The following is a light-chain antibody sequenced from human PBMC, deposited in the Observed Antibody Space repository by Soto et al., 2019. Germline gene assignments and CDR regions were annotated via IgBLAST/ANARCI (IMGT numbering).Light chain of an antibody. V-gene: IGKV4-1*01. Sequence: DSVMTQSPESLAVSLGERATIVCKSSQSVLLSSNSKNYLAWYQQKPGQSPKVLFYWASTREDGVPDRFSGTGSGTEFTLTISSLQAEDAAIYYCQQYYSAPYTFGQGTKLEI. CDR3: QQYYSAPYT. J-gene: IGKJ2*01. CDR2: WAS. CDR1: QSVLLSSNSKNY.